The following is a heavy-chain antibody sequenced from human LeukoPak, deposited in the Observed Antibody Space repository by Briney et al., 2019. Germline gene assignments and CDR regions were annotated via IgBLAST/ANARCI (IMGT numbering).Heavy chain of an antibody. J-gene: IGHJ4*02. CDR3: CADTVDPLAQIDK. CDR1: RFSFSTSW. V-gene: IGHV3-15*01. CDR2: IKSKHDGETT. Sequence: GESLRLSCAASRFSFSTSWMSWVRQAPGKGLEWVGRIKSKHDGETTEYAAPVKGRFTISRDDSESMVYLQMMSLKTEGTAVYYCCADTVDPLAQIDKWGQGALVTVSS. D-gene: IGHD4-11*01.